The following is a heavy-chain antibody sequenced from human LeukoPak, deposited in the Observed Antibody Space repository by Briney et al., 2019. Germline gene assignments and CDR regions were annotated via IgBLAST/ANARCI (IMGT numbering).Heavy chain of an antibody. V-gene: IGHV4-31*02. J-gene: IGHJ3*02. CDR2: IYYSGST. CDR3: ARDPYYDSSGYPDAFDI. CDR1: GFTFSDYY. D-gene: IGHD3-22*01. Sequence: LRLSCAASGFTFSDYYMTWIRQHPGKGLEWIGYIYYSGSTYYNPSLKSRVTISVDTSKNQFSLKLRSVTAADTAVYYCARDPYYDSSGYPDAFDIWGQGTMVTVSS.